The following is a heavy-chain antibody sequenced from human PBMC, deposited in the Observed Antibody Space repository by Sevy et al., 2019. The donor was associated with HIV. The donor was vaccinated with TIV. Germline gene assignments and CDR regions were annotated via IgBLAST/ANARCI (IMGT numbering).Heavy chain of an antibody. Sequence: SGPTLVNPTQTLTLTCTFSGFSPTTSGLGVGWIRQPPGKALEWLALIYWSDDRRYNPSLKSRLTITKDTSKNQVVLTMTNMDPVDTATYYCAHTSYYDSRETPYDAFDIWGQGTTVTVSS. J-gene: IGHJ3*02. CDR1: GFSPTTSGLG. CDR3: AHTSYYDSRETPYDAFDI. D-gene: IGHD3-22*01. V-gene: IGHV2-5*01. CDR2: IYWSDDR.